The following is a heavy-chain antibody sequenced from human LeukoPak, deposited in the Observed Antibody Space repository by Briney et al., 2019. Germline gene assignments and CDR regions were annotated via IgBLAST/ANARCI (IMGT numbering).Heavy chain of an antibody. CDR1: GFTFRNYW. CDR3: ARAGSDYDFWSGYYYYMDV. D-gene: IGHD3-3*01. CDR2: IKTDGSST. Sequence: PGGSLRLSCAASGFTFRNYWMHWVRHAPGKGLVWVSRIKTDGSSTSYADSVTGRFTISRDNAKNTLYLQMNSLRAEDTAVYYCARAGSDYDFWSGYYYYMDVWGKGTTVTVSS. V-gene: IGHV3-74*01. J-gene: IGHJ6*03.